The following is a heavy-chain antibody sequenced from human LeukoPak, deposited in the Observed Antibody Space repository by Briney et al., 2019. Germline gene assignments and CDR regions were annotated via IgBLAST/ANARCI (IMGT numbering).Heavy chain of an antibody. CDR3: ARGGGGYDYVWGSYKPPHWFDP. J-gene: IGHJ5*02. D-gene: IGHD3-16*01. CDR1: GGSISSYY. Sequence: SETLSLTCTVSGGSISSYYWSWIRQPAGKGLEWIGRIYTSGSTNYNPSLTSRVTMSVDTSKNQFSLTLGSVTAADTAVYYWARGGGGYDYVWGSYKPPHWFDPWGQGTLVTVSS. CDR2: IYTSGST. V-gene: IGHV4-4*07.